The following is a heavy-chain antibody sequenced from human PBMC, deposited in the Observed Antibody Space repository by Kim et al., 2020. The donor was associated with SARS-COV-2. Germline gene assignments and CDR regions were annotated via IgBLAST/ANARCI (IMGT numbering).Heavy chain of an antibody. CDR3: ARGCVDYGDYFQY. D-gene: IGHD4-17*01. CDR1: GDSVGSGGYY. J-gene: IGHJ1*01. Sequence: SETLSLTCTVSGDSVGSGGYYWSWIRQHPGKGLEYIGSIYYNGGTFYNPSLKSRLTISLDSSKNQISLTLNSVTSADTAVYYCARGCVDYGDYFQYWGQGNLVTVS. CDR2: IYYNGGT. V-gene: IGHV4-31*03.